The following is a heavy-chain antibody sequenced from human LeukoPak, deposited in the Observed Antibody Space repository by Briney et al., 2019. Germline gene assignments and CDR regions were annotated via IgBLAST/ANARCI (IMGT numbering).Heavy chain of an antibody. Sequence: ASVKVSCKASGGTFSTYALTWVRQAPGQGLEWMGRIIPALGITNYAQRFQGRLTITADKATGTGYMELSSLTSEDTAVYFCARGRVVPGAVDLWGQGTMVTVSS. V-gene: IGHV1-69*04. CDR2: IIPALGIT. D-gene: IGHD6-6*01. CDR3: ARGRVVPGAVDL. CDR1: GGTFSTYA. J-gene: IGHJ3*01.